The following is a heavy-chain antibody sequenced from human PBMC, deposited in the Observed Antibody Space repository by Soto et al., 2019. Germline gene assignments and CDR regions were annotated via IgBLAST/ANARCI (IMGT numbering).Heavy chain of an antibody. J-gene: IGHJ6*02. CDR2: IFSNDEK. V-gene: IGHV2-26*01. CDR1: GFSLSNARMG. Sequence: QVTLKESGPVLVKPTETLTLTCTVSGFSLSNARMGVSWIRQPPGKALEWLAHIFSNDEKSYSTSLKSRLTISKDTSKSQVVLTMTNMDPVYTATYYCARAYDSSGYSFYYYYYGMDVWGQGTTVTVSS. CDR3: ARAYDSSGYSFYYYYYGMDV. D-gene: IGHD3-22*01.